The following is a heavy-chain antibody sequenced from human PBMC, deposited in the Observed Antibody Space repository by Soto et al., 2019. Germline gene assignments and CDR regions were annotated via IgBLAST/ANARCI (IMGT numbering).Heavy chain of an antibody. CDR2: MNPNSGNT. CDR3: ARGVSAGVDY. J-gene: IGHJ4*02. D-gene: IGHD1-26*01. CDR1: GYTFTTYD. V-gene: IGHV1-8*02. Sequence: GASVKVSCKASGYTFTTYDIHWVRQATGQGLEWMGWMNPNSGNTGYAQKFQDRITLTRDTSINTAYMELTTLTSDDTAFYYCARGVSAGVDYWGQGTLVTVSS.